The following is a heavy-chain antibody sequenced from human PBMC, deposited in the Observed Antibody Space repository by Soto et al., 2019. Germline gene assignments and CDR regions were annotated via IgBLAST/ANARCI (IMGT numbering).Heavy chain of an antibody. CDR2: MNRDGANI. V-gene: IGHV3-74*01. CDR1: EFTFNVYW. D-gene: IGHD1-1*01. Sequence: EVQLVESGGGLVQPGGSLRLSCAASEFTFNVYWVHWVRQAPGKGLVWVAHMNRDGANINYADSVKGRFTISRDHAKNALYLQMNSLRVEDTAVYYCVRDRGQPDAFDIWGQGTVVTVS. CDR3: VRDRGQPDAFDI. J-gene: IGHJ3*02.